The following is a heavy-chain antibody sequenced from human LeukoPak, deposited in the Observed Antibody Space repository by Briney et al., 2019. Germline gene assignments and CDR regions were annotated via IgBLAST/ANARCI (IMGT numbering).Heavy chain of an antibody. J-gene: IGHJ3*02. Sequence: PSETLSLTCAVYGGSFSGYYWSWIRQPPGKGLEWIGEINHSGSTNYNPSLKSRVTISVDKSKNQFSLKLSSVTAADTAVYYCTTGFGSGSYLARLHDAFDIWGQGTMVTVSS. V-gene: IGHV4-34*03. CDR2: INHSGST. CDR3: TTGFGSGSYLARLHDAFDI. CDR1: GGSFSGYY. D-gene: IGHD1-26*01.